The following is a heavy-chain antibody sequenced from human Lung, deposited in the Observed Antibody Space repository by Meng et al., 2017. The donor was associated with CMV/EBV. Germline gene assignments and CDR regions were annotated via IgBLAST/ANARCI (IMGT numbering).Heavy chain of an antibody. CDR3: TRGDSGSYYFDD. Sequence: SXTXSLXCTVSGGSISSSTYYWGWVRQPPGKGLEWIGSLYYSGSTYYNPSLKSRVTISVDTSMNQFSLKLSSVTAADTAMYYCTRGDSGSYYFDDWGQGTLVTVSS. CDR2: LYYSGST. V-gene: IGHV4-39*07. CDR1: GGSISSSTYY. J-gene: IGHJ4*02. D-gene: IGHD1-26*01.